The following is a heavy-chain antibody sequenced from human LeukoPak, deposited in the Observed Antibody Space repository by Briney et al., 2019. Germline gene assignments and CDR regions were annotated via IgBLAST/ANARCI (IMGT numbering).Heavy chain of an antibody. D-gene: IGHD5-24*01. CDR3: ARSRDGYSLDS. CDR2: IYYSGST. V-gene: IGHV4-31*03. Sequence: SETLSLTCTVSGGSISSGGYYWRWIRQLPEKGLEWIGYIYYSGSTYYNPSLKSRLTISIDTSGNQFFLKMSSVTAADTAVYYCARSRDGYSLDSWGQGTLVTVSS. CDR1: GGSISSGGYY. J-gene: IGHJ5*01.